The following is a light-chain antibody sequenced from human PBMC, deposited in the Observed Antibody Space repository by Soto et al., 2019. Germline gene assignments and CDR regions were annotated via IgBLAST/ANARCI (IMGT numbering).Light chain of an antibody. V-gene: IGKV1-39*01. Sequence: DIQMTQSPSSLSASEGDRLTITCRASQSISTYLNWYRQKPGNAPELLIYAASSWQSGVPARFSGSGSGTEFTLTISSLQSEDFAVYYCQQYNNWPRTFGQGTKVDIK. CDR1: QSISTY. CDR3: QQYNNWPRT. J-gene: IGKJ1*01. CDR2: AAS.